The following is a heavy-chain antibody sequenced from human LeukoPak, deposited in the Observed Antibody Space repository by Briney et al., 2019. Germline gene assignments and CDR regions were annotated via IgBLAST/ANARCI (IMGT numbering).Heavy chain of an antibody. J-gene: IGHJ5*02. CDR3: ARGWLISGRYYHGVFDP. Sequence: PVASVKVSCKASGYTFTGYYMHWVRQAPGQGLEWMGWINPNSGGTNYAQKFQGRVTMTRDTSISTAYMELSRLRSDDTAVYYCARGWLISGRYYHGVFDPWGQGTLVTVSS. V-gene: IGHV1-2*02. CDR2: INPNSGGT. D-gene: IGHD1-26*01. CDR1: GYTFTGYY.